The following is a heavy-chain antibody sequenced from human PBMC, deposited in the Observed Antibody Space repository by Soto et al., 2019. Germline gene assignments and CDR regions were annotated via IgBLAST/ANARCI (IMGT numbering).Heavy chain of an antibody. CDR2: IYYSGST. D-gene: IGHD4-17*01. J-gene: IGHJ4*02. V-gene: IGHV4-59*01. CDR1: RGSISSYY. Sequence: SETLSLTCTVSRGSISSYYWSWIRQPPGKGLEWIGYIYYSGSTKYNPSLNSRVTISVDTSKNQFSLKLSSVTAADTAVYYCARDGDYYYFDYWGQGTLVPVS. CDR3: ARDGDYYYFDY.